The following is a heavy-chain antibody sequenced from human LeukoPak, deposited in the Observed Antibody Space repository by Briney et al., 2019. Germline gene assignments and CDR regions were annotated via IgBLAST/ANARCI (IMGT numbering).Heavy chain of an antibody. CDR1: GYTFTDYY. J-gene: IGHJ4*02. Sequence: VASVKVSCKASGYTFTDYYVHWVRQAPGQGFEGMGWSNPKSGGTNYAQRFQGRVTMTRDTSISTVYMELRRLRVDDTAVYYCARDFDTSGYYAGHWGQGTLVTVSS. CDR3: ARDFDTSGYYAGH. V-gene: IGHV1-2*02. CDR2: SNPKSGGT. D-gene: IGHD3-22*01.